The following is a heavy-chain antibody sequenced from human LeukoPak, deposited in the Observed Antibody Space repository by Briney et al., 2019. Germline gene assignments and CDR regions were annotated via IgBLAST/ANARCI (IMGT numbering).Heavy chain of an antibody. Sequence: ASVKVSCKAFGYTFTRYYMHWVRQAPGQGPEWMGVISPSGGSTTYAQKFQGRVTLTRDTSISTAYMELSRLRSDDTAVYYCARGGWVRGVITRNGLDYWGQGALVTVSS. J-gene: IGHJ4*02. CDR2: ISPSGGST. V-gene: IGHV1-46*01. D-gene: IGHD3-10*01. CDR1: GYTFTRYY. CDR3: ARGGWVRGVITRNGLDY.